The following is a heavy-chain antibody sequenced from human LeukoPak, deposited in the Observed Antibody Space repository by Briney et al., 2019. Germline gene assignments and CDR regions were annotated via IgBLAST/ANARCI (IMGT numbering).Heavy chain of an antibody. Sequence: ASVTVSCKASGYTFTSYYMHWVRQAPGQGLEWMGIINPSGGSTSYAQKFQGRVTMTRDMSMSTVYMELSSLRSEDTAVYYCARDQGPRTYYYDSSAGYWGQGTLVTVSS. CDR3: ARDQGPRTYYYDSSAGY. CDR1: GYTFTSYY. CDR2: INPSGGST. D-gene: IGHD3-22*01. V-gene: IGHV1-46*01. J-gene: IGHJ4*02.